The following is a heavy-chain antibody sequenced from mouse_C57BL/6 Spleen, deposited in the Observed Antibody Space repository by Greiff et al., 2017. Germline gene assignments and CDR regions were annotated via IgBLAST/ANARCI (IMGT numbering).Heavy chain of an antibody. CDR1: GFNIKDDY. D-gene: IGHD2-1*01. CDR2: IDPEDGDT. CDR3: TTKDGNPLGY. J-gene: IGHJ2*01. V-gene: IGHV14-4*01. Sequence: VQLQQSGAELVRPGASVKLSCTASGFNIKDDYMHWVKQRPEQGLEWIGWIDPEDGDTEYASKFQGKATITADTSSNTAYLQLSSLTSEDAAVYYCTTKDGNPLGYWGQGTTLTVAA.